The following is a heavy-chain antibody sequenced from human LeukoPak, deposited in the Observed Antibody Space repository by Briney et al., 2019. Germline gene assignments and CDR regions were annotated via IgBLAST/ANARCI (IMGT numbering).Heavy chain of an antibody. CDR2: ISGSGDIT. Sequence: GGSLRLFCAASGFTFSNYXXXXXXQAPGKGLEXXXXISGSGDITNYADYVKGRFTISRDSSKNTLFLQMNSLRVEDTAVYYCARIVVVPAVMRGFDYWGQGTLVTVSS. D-gene: IGHD2-2*01. V-gene: IGHV3-23*01. CDR3: ARIVVVPAVMRGFDY. CDR1: GFTFSNYX. J-gene: IGHJ4*02.